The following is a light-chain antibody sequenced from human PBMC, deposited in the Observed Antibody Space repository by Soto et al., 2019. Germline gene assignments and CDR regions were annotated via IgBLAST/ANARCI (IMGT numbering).Light chain of an antibody. CDR3: QQYKIHSQT. CDR1: QSITNW. Sequence: DIQMTQSPSTLSASVGDRVTITCRASQSITNWVAWYQQKPGKAPNLLIYDASTLESGVPSRFSGSGSGTEFTLTINSLQPDDFATYYCQQYKIHSQTFGQGTKVEIK. J-gene: IGKJ1*01. CDR2: DAS. V-gene: IGKV1-5*01.